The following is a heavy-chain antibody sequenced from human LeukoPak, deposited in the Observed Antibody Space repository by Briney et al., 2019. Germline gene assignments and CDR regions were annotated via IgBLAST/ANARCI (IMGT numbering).Heavy chain of an antibody. D-gene: IGHD3-10*01. V-gene: IGHV3-15*01. J-gene: IGHJ4*02. CDR2: IKSKGDGETT. CDR1: GFTFTNAW. CDR3: TTDLGLTMIRGVIVS. Sequence: GGSLRLSCAASGFTFTNAWMTWVRQAPGKGLEWVGRIKSKGDGETTDYGAPVKGRFIMSRDDSRATLYLQMNILQTEDTAVYYCTTDLGLTMIRGVIVSWGQGTLVTVSS.